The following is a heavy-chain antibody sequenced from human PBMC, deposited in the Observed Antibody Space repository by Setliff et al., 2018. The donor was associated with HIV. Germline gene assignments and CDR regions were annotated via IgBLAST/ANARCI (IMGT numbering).Heavy chain of an antibody. Sequence: GGSLRLSCAVSGFTLSTFSMSWVRQAPGKGLEWVSAISSKDGSTYYADSVRGRFTISRDNSKNTLYLQMNSLRAEDTAVYYCAKAPLTIVATGGEDCWGQGTPVTVSS. V-gene: IGHV3-23*01. CDR2: ISSKDGST. J-gene: IGHJ4*02. CDR1: GFTLSTFS. D-gene: IGHD4-4*01. CDR3: AKAPLTIVATGGEDC.